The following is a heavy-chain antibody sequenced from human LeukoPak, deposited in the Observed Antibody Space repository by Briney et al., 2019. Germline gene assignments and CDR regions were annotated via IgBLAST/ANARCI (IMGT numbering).Heavy chain of an antibody. CDR3: AKILGIAAAGVFDY. CDR1: GFTVSSSF. D-gene: IGHD6-13*01. V-gene: IGHV3-53*01. J-gene: IGHJ4*02. Sequence: GGSLRLSCAASGFTVSSSFIYWVRRAPGKGLEWVSFIHRDGKTYYADSVKGRFTISRDNSKNTLYLQMNSLRAGDTAVYYCAKILGIAAAGVFDYWGQGTLVTVSS. CDR2: IHRDGKT.